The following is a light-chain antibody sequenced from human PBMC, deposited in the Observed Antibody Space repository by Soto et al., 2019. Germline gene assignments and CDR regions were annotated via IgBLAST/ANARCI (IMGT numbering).Light chain of an antibody. V-gene: IGLV2-14*03. J-gene: IGLJ2*01. CDR1: GSDVGGYNF. CDR3: TSYSRTSTWV. Sequence: QSVLTQPASVSGSPGQSITISCTGTGSDVGGYNFVSWSQHHPGKAPKLIIYDVTNRPSGVSYRFSGSKSGNTASLTISGLQAEDEADYYCTSYSRTSTWVFGGGTKVTVL. CDR2: DVT.